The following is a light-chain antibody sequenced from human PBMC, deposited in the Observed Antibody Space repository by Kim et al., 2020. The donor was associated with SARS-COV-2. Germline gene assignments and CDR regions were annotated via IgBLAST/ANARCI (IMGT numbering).Light chain of an antibody. J-gene: IGLJ3*02. CDR3: QSSDGSNLWV. Sequence: TVTRSGVRSSGRSARDNVQWYQQRPGCAPTTVIYGDNQRPSGVPGRFSGSIDSSSNSASLTISGLKTEDEADYYCQSSDGSNLWVFGGGTQLTVL. CDR2: GDN. V-gene: IGLV6-57*03. CDR1: SGRSARDN.